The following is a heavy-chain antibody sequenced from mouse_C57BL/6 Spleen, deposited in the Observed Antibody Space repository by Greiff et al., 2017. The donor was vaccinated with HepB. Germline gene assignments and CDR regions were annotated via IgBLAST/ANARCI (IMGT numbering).Heavy chain of an antibody. Sequence: QVQLQQPGAELVRPGSSVKLSCKASGYTFTSYWMDWVKKRPGQGLEWIGNIYPSDSETHYNQKFKDKATLTVDKSSSTAYMQLSSLTSEDSAVYYCARKFHYYGSSYFDYWGQGTTLTVSS. J-gene: IGHJ2*01. CDR3: ARKFHYYGSSYFDY. CDR2: IYPSDSET. D-gene: IGHD1-1*01. V-gene: IGHV1-61*01. CDR1: GYTFTSYW.